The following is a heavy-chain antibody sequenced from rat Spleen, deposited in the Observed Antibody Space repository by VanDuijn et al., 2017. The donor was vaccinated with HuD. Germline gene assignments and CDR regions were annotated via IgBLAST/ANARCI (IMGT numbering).Heavy chain of an antibody. CDR3: TRHGGLRNWFAY. D-gene: IGHD1-11*01. CDR2: INTVGDVT. CDR1: GFTFVDYD. V-gene: IGHV5S13*01. J-gene: IGHJ3*01. Sequence: EVQLVESGGGLVQPGGSLKLSCAASGFTFVDYDMAWVRQTPPRGLEWISSINTVGDVTSYRDSVKGRFTVSRDDAKNTQHLQMDSLRSEDTATYYCTRHGGLRNWFAYWGQGTLVTVSS.